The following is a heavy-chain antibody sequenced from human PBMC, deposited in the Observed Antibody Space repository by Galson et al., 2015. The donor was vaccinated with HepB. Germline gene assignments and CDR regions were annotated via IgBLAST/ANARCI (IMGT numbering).Heavy chain of an antibody. V-gene: IGHV5-10-1*01. J-gene: IGHJ4*02. CDR3: ARPHYDILTGYYSHFDY. CDR1: GYSFTSYW. Sequence: QSGAEVKKPGESLRISCKGSGYSFTSYWISWVRQMPGKGLEWMGRIDPSDSYTNYSPSFQGHVTISADKSISTAYLQWSSLKASDTAMYYCARPHYDILTGYYSHFDYWGQGTLVTVSS. D-gene: IGHD3-9*01. CDR2: IDPSDSYT.